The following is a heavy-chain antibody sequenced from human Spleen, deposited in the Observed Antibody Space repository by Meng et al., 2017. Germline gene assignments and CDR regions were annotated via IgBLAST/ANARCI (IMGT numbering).Heavy chain of an antibody. D-gene: IGHD3-16*02. CDR2: IKSKPDGETI. J-gene: IGHJ5*02. V-gene: IGHV3-15*01. CDR3: TTDIPFTEGGVIKT. CDR1: GFTFSNAY. Sequence: GESLKISCEGSGFTFSNAYMTWVRQVPGKRLEWVGRIKSKPDGETIDYAAPVKGRFTISRDDPENTLYLQMNSLKTEDTAVYYCTTDIPFTEGGVIKTWGQGTLVTVSS.